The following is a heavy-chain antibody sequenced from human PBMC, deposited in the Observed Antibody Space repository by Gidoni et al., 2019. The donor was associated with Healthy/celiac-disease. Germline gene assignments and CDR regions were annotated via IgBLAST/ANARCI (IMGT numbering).Heavy chain of an antibody. CDR3: ARVGSDFWSGYYTGWFDP. CDR1: GGSISSGGYS. V-gene: IGHV4-30-2*01. CDR2: IYHSGST. Sequence: QLQLQESGSGLVKPSQTLSLTCAVSGGSISSGGYSWSWIRQPPGKGLEWIGYIYHSGSTYYNPSLKSRVTISVDRSKNQFSLKLSSVTAADTAVYYCARVGSDFWSGYYTGWFDPWGQGTLVTVSS. J-gene: IGHJ5*02. D-gene: IGHD3-3*01.